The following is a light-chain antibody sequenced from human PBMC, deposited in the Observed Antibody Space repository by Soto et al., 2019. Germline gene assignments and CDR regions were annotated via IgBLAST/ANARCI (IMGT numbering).Light chain of an antibody. CDR2: YNN. CDR1: SSNVGTNG. J-gene: IGLJ2*01. Sequence: QSVLTQPPSASGTPGQRVTISCSGSSSNVGTNGVNWYQQPPGTAPKLLIYYNNQRPSGVPDRFSASKSGTSASLAISGLQSEDEADYYCAAWDDSLNGPAFGGGTKLTVL. CDR3: AAWDDSLNGPA. V-gene: IGLV1-44*01.